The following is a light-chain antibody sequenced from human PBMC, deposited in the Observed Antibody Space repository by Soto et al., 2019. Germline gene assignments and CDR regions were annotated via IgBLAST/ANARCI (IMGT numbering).Light chain of an antibody. CDR3: FSFRSGNTHWV. J-gene: IGLJ3*02. Sequence: QSVLTQPASVSGSPGQSITISCTGTSSDIGGYNYVSWYQQHPGKAPKLIIYEVTNRPSGVSDRFAGSKSASTASLTISGLQSEDEGHYYCFSFRSGNTHWVFGGGTKLTVL. V-gene: IGLV2-14*01. CDR1: SSDIGGYNY. CDR2: EVT.